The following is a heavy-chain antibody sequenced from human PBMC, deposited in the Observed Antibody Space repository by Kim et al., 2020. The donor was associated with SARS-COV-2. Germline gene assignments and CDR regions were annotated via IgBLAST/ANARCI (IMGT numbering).Heavy chain of an antibody. Sequence: SETLSLTCAVYGGSFSGYYWSWIRQPPGKGLEWIGEINHSGSTNYNPSLKSRVTISVDTSKNQFSLKLSSVTAAATAVYYCARGVLSDYWGQGTLVTVSS. CDR2: INHSGST. V-gene: IGHV4-34*01. CDR3: ARGVLSDY. D-gene: IGHD3-16*02. CDR1: GGSFSGYY. J-gene: IGHJ4*02.